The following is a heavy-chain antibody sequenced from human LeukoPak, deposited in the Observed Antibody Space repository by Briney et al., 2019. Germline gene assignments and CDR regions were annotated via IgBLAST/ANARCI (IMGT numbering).Heavy chain of an antibody. D-gene: IGHD4-17*01. CDR2: ISSSSSYI. J-gene: IGHJ1*01. CDR1: GFTFSSYS. CDR3: ARDIRRTTVTSN. V-gene: IGHV3-21*01. Sequence: PGGSLRLSCAASGFTFSSYSMNWVRQAPGKGLEWVSSISSSSSYIYYADSVKGRFTISRDNAKNSLYLQMNSLRAEDTAVYYCARDIRRTTVTSNWGQGTLVTVSS.